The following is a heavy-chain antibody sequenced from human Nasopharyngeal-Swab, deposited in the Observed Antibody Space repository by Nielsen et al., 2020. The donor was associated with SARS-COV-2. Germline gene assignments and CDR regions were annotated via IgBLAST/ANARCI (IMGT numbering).Heavy chain of an antibody. CDR1: GDSVTSYY. D-gene: IGHD3-10*01. CDR3: ARHLSDVDSPMVPWFDP. V-gene: IGHV4-38-2*01. Sequence: SETLSLTCAISGDSVTSYYWGWIRQPPGKGLEWIGSMYHSGHTYHNLSLKSRVTISVATSKNQVSLNLTSVTAADTAVYYCARHLSDVDSPMVPWFDPWGQGTLVTVSS. J-gene: IGHJ5*02. CDR2: MYHSGHT.